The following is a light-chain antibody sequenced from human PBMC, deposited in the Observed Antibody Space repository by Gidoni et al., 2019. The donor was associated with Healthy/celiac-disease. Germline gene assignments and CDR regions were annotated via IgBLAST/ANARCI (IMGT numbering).Light chain of an antibody. CDR3: QQSYSTPPV. CDR2: AAS. Sequence: DIQMTQSPSSLSASVGDRVTITCRASQSISSYLNWYQQKPGKAPKLLIYAASSLQSGVPSRFSGSGSGTDFTLTISSLHPEDFATYYCQQSYSTPPVFGPGTKVDIK. CDR1: QSISSY. V-gene: IGKV1-39*01. J-gene: IGKJ3*01.